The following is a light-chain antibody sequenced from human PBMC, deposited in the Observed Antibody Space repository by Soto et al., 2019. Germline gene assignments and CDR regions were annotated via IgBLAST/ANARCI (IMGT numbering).Light chain of an antibody. CDR1: SSDVGGYNY. CDR3: SSYTSSSTLGYV. Sequence: QSVLPQPASVSGSPVQSITISCTGTSSDVGGYNYVSWYQQHPGKAPKLMIHDVSNRPSGVSNRFSGSKSGNTASLTISGLQAEDEADYYCSSYTSSSTLGYVFGTGTRSPS. CDR2: DVS. V-gene: IGLV2-14*01. J-gene: IGLJ1*01.